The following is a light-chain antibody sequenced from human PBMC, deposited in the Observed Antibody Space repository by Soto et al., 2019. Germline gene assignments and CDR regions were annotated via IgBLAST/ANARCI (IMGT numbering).Light chain of an antibody. CDR3: QQFAKSST. CDR1: QSISYY. Sequence: DIQMTQSPSSLSASVGDRVTITCRASQSISYYLHWYQQKPGKAPSLLIFDATTLHSGVPSRFSGGGSGTEFTLTINGLQPDDFATYYCQQFAKSSTFGQGTTVEIK. J-gene: IGKJ1*01. V-gene: IGKV1-39*01. CDR2: DAT.